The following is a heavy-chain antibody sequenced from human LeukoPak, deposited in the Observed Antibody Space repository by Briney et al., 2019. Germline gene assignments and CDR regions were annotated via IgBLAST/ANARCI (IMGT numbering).Heavy chain of an antibody. D-gene: IGHD6-13*01. V-gene: IGHV4-59*01. Sequence: SETLSLTCTVSGGSISSYYWSWIRQPPGKGLEWTGYIYYSGSTNYNPSLKSRVTISVDTSKNQFSLKLSSVTAADTAVYYCARTPSIAAAGARRFTYYYGMDVWGQGTTVTVSS. CDR1: GGSISSYY. J-gene: IGHJ6*02. CDR3: ARTPSIAAAGARRFTYYYGMDV. CDR2: IYYSGST.